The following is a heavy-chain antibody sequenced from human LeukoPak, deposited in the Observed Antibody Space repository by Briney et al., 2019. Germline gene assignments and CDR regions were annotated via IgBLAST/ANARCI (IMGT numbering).Heavy chain of an antibody. V-gene: IGHV3-48*01. CDR2: ISSSSTTI. D-gene: IGHD6-19*01. J-gene: IGHJ4*02. CDR3: ATDGQSSGWYGFDY. Sequence: GGSLRLSCAASGFTFSSYSMNWVRQAPGKGLEWVSYISSSSTTIYFADSVKGRFTISRDNAKNSLYLQMNSLRAEDTAVYYCATDGQSSGWYGFDYWGQGTLVTVSS. CDR1: GFTFSSYS.